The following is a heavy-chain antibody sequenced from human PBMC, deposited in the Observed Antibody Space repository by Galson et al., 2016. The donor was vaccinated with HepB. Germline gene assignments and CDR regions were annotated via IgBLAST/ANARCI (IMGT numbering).Heavy chain of an antibody. J-gene: IGHJ4*01. Sequence: RLSCAASGFTFSSFWMSWVRQAPGKGLEWVANIKQDGSEKHYVASVKGRFTISRDNADSSLSLQMNSLRGEDTAVYYCATHDCTSTSCAHDYWGHGTLVTVSS. V-gene: IGHV3-7*01. D-gene: IGHD2-2*01. CDR3: ATHDCTSTSCAHDY. CDR2: IKQDGSEK. CDR1: GFTFSSFW.